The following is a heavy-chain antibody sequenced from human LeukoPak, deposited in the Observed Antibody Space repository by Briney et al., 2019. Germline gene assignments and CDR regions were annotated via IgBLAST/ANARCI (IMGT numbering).Heavy chain of an antibody. D-gene: IGHD3-16*01. J-gene: IGHJ6*03. CDR2: ISSSSSYI. V-gene: IGHV3-21*01. CDR3: ARDGRSRGNYMDV. CDR1: GFTFSSYS. Sequence: GGSLRLSCAASGFTFSSYSMNWVRQAPGKGLEWVSSISSSSSYIYYADSVKGRFTISRDNAKNSLYLQMNSLRAEDTAVDYCARDGRSRGNYMDVWGKGTTVTVSS.